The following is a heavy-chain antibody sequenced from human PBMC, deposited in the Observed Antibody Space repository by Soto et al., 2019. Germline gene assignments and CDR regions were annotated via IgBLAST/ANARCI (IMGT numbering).Heavy chain of an antibody. D-gene: IGHD6-6*01. V-gene: IGHV3-30*03. Sequence: GGSLRLSCAASGFTFSSYGMHWVRQAPGKGLEWVAVISYDGSNKYYVDSMKGRFTIFRDNSKNTLYLQMNSLRSDDTAVYYCARDREAARFYWFDPWGQGTLVTVSS. J-gene: IGHJ5*02. CDR2: ISYDGSNK. CDR3: ARDREAARFYWFDP. CDR1: GFTFSSYG.